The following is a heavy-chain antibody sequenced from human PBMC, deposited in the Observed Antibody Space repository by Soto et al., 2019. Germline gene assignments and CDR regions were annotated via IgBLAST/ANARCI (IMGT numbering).Heavy chain of an antibody. Sequence: SETLSLTCAVYGGSFSGYYWSWIHQPPGKGLEWIGEINHSGSTNYNPSLKSRVTISVDTSKNQFSLKLSSVTAADTAVYYCARAKHTFDAFDIWGQGTMVTVSS. CDR3: ARAKHTFDAFDI. V-gene: IGHV4-34*01. CDR2: INHSGST. D-gene: IGHD5-12*01. J-gene: IGHJ3*02. CDR1: GGSFSGYY.